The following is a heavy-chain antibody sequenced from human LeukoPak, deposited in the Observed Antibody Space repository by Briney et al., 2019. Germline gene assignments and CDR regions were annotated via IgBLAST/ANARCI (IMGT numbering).Heavy chain of an antibody. V-gene: IGHV4-39*07. CDR1: GGSISSSSYY. J-gene: IGHJ6*03. Sequence: SETLSLTCTVSGGSISSSSYYWGWIRQPPGKGLEWIGSIYYSGSTYYNPSLKSRVTISVDTSKNQFSLKLSSVTAADTAVYYCARVDVTMVRGVLSAAKDGSPYYMDVWGKGTTVTVSS. CDR3: ARVDVTMVRGVLSAAKDGSPYYMDV. D-gene: IGHD3-10*01. CDR2: IYYSGST.